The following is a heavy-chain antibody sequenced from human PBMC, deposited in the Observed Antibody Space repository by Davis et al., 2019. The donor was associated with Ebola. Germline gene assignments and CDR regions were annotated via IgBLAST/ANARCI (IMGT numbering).Heavy chain of an antibody. CDR1: GFTFSSYA. CDR2: ISGSGGST. V-gene: IGHV3-23*01. J-gene: IGHJ6*02. Sequence: GGSLRLSCAASGFTFSSYAMSWVRQAPGKGLEWVSAISGSGGSTYYADSVKGRFTISRDNSTNMLYLQMNSRRAEDTAVYYCAKMKRSSWYIAGYYYYGMDVWGQGTTVTVSS. CDR3: AKMKRSSWYIAGYYYYGMDV. D-gene: IGHD6-13*01.